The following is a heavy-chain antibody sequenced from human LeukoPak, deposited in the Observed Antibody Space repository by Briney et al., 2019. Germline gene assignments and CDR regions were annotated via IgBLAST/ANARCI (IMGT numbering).Heavy chain of an antibody. CDR3: ARRARPDV. V-gene: IGHV4-59*08. J-gene: IGHJ6*04. CDR1: DDSITSYY. CDR2: IYYSGTI. Sequence: PSETLSLTCTVSDDSITSYYWSWIRHPPGKGLEWIGGIYYSGTINYNPSLKSRVTISVDTSKNQFSLKLNSVTAADTAVYYCARRARPDVWGKGTTVTVSS.